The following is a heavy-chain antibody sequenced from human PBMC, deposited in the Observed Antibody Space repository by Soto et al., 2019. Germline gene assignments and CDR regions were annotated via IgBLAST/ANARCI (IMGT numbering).Heavy chain of an antibody. CDR3: ARGNVLRWFGELFWFDP. Sequence: SETLSLTCTVSGGSISSYYWSWIRQPPGKGPEWIGYIYYSGSTNYNPSLKSRVTISVDTSKNQFSLKLSSVTAADTAVYYCARGNVLRWFGELFWFDPWGQGTLVTVSS. CDR2: IYYSGST. J-gene: IGHJ5*02. V-gene: IGHV4-59*01. CDR1: GGSISSYY. D-gene: IGHD3-10*01.